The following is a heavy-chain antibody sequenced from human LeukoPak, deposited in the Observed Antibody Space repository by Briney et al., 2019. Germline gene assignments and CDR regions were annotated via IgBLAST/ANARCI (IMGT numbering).Heavy chain of an antibody. V-gene: IGHV1-46*01. CDR2: INPSGGST. CDR3: ASTREQQLPMDY. J-gene: IGHJ4*02. D-gene: IGHD6-13*01. CDR1: GYXFTSYY. Sequence: ASVKVSCKASGYXFTSYYMHWVRQAPGQGLEWMGIINPSGGSTSYAQKFQGRVTMTRDTSTSTVYMELSSLRSEDTAVYYCASTREQQLPMDYWGQGTLVTVSS.